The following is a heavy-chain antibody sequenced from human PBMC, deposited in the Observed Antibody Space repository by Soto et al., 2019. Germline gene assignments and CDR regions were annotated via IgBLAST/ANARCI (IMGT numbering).Heavy chain of an antibody. CDR1: GGTLNTYS. Sequence: SVKVSCKASGGTLNTYSINWVRQAPGQGLEWMARIIPILNITNYAQKFQGRVTITADKSTSTAYMELRSLRSDDTAVYYCGGSGSYGDTMDVWGKGTTVTVSS. J-gene: IGHJ6*03. CDR2: IIPILNIT. V-gene: IGHV1-69*02. D-gene: IGHD3-10*01. CDR3: GGSGSYGDTMDV.